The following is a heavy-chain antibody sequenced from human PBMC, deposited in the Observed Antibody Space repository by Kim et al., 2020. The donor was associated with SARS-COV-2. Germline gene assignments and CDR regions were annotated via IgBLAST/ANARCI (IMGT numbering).Heavy chain of an antibody. J-gene: IGHJ4*02. V-gene: IGHV4-59*01. D-gene: IGHD3-22*01. Sequence: TYTPSLKSPATISVDTSKNQFALKLSSVTAADTAVYYCASRYDTNGFYYRWGQGTLVTVSS. CDR3: ASRYDTNGFYYR.